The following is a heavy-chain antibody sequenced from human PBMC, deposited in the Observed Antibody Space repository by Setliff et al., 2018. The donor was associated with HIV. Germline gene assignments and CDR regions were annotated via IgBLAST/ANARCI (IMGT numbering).Heavy chain of an antibody. D-gene: IGHD1-26*01. CDR3: ARGGAGYPAKGRAMDV. Sequence: SETLSLTCTVSGGSINSGTYYWSWIRQPAGKGLEWIGRVYNSGSANYNPTLTSRVTMSVDTSKNQFSLKLTSVTAADTAVYYCARGGAGYPAKGRAMDVWGQGTTVTVSS. CDR2: VYNSGSA. CDR1: GGSINSGTYY. J-gene: IGHJ6*02. V-gene: IGHV4-61*02.